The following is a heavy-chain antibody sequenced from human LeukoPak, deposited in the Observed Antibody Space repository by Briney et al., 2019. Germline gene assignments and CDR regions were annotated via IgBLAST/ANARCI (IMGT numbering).Heavy chain of an antibody. Sequence: RGSLRLSCAASGFTFSDAWMSWVRQAPGKGLEWVGRIKSKTDGGTTDSAAPVKGRFTISRDDSKNTLHLQMNSLKIEDTAVYFCSTDSVATAMTLDYWGQGTLVTVSS. V-gene: IGHV3-15*01. J-gene: IGHJ4*02. CDR2: IKSKTDGGTT. D-gene: IGHD5-18*01. CDR3: STDSVATAMTLDY. CDR1: GFTFSDAW.